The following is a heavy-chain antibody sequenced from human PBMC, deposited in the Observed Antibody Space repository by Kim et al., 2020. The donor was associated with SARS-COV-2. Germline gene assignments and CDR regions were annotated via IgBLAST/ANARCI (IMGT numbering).Heavy chain of an antibody. D-gene: IGHD1-26*01. CDR2: IYYSGST. Sequence: SETLSLTCTVSGGSISSYYWSWIRQPPGKGLEWIGYIYYSGSTNYNPSLKSRVTISVDTSKNQFSLKLSSVTAADTAVYYCARHWDLSPFDYWGQGTLVTVSS. CDR3: ARHWDLSPFDY. CDR1: GGSISSYY. V-gene: IGHV4-59*08. J-gene: IGHJ4*02.